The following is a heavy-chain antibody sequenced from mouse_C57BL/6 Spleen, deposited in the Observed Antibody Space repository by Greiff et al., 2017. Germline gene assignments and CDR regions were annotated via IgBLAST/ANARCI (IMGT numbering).Heavy chain of an antibody. CDR2: IYPGSGNT. D-gene: IGHD2-3*01. V-gene: IGHV1-76*01. Sequence: VQLQQSGAELVRPGASVKLSCKASGYTFTDYYINWVKQRPGQGLEWIARIYPGSGNTYYNEKFKGKATLTAEKSSSTAYMQLSSLTSEDAAVYVYARSKGMRWPVDYWGQGTTLTVSS. J-gene: IGHJ2*01. CDR3: ARSKGMRWPVDY. CDR1: GYTFTDYY.